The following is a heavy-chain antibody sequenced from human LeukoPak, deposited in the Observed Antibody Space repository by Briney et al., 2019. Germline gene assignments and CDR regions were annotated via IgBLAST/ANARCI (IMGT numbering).Heavy chain of an antibody. CDR3: ARGYNWNYSHY. CDR1: GFTVSSNY. CDR2: IYSGGST. V-gene: IGHV3-66*01. Sequence: GGSLRLSCAASGFTVSSNYMSWVRQAPGKGLEWVSVIYSGGSTYYADSVKGRFTISRDNPKNTLYLQMNSLRAEDTAVYYCARGYNWNYSHYWGQGTLVTVSS. J-gene: IGHJ4*02. D-gene: IGHD1-20*01.